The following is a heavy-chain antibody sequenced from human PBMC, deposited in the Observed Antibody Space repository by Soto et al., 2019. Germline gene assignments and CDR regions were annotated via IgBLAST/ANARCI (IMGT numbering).Heavy chain of an antibody. V-gene: IGHV1-69*02. CDR2: IIPIHGIA. CDR1: GGTFSSYT. J-gene: IGHJ4*02. D-gene: IGHD5-12*01. Sequence: QVQLVQSGAEVKKPGSSVKVSCKASGGTFSSYTISWVRQAPGQGLEWMGRIIPIHGIANYAQKFQGRVTITAEKSTSTAYMELSSLRSEDTAVSYCAEAKGPYDYWGQGTLVTVSS. CDR3: AEAKGPYDY.